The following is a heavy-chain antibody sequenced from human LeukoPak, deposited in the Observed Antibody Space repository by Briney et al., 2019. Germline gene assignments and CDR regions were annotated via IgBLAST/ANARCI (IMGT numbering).Heavy chain of an antibody. V-gene: IGHV3-7*04. Sequence: RGSLRLSCVASGFNLRHYYMSWVRQAPGKGLEWVADIRPDGSDIYNVDSVRGRFTISRDNTKNSLFLQMNSLKDEDTAVYYCARDGSGSDFPLDYWGPGTLVTVSS. CDR1: GFNLRHYY. CDR2: IRPDGSDI. J-gene: IGHJ4*02. CDR3: ARDGSGSDFPLDY. D-gene: IGHD3-10*01.